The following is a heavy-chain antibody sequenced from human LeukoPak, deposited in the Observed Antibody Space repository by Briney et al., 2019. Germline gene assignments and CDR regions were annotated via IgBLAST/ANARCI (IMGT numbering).Heavy chain of an antibody. V-gene: IGHV1-2*02. CDR2: INPNSGGT. J-gene: IGHJ6*02. D-gene: IGHD1-14*01. Sequence: ASVKVSCKASGYTFTGYYMHWVRQAPGQGLGWMGWINPNSGGTNYAQKFQGRVTMTRDTSISTAYMELSRLRSDDTAVYYCARARPRTYYYYYGMDVWGQGTTVTVSS. CDR3: ARARPRTYYYYYGMDV. CDR1: GYTFTGYY.